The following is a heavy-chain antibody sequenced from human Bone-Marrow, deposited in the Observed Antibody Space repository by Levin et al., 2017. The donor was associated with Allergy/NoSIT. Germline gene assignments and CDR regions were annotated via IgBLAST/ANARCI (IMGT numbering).Heavy chain of an antibody. CDR2: INPNSGGT. V-gene: IGHV1-2*02. D-gene: IGHD2-15*01. CDR3: ARELSYCSGGSCYLGLDY. Sequence: ASVKVSCKASGYTFTGYYMHWVRQAPGQGLEWMGWINPNSGGTNYAQKFQGRVTMTRDTSISTAYMELSRLRSDDTAVYYCARELSYCSGGSCYLGLDYWGQGTLVTVSS. CDR1: GYTFTGYY. J-gene: IGHJ4*02.